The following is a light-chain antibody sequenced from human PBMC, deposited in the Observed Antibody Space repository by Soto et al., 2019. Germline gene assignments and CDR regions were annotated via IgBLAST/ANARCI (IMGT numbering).Light chain of an antibody. J-gene: IGKJ5*01. Sequence: DIQMTQSPSTLSASVGDRVTLTCRASQSISTYLAWYQQKPGKAPKLLIYAASTLQSGVPSRFSGSGSGTDFTLTISCLQSEDFATYYCQQYYSYPRTFGQGTRLEIK. CDR1: QSISTY. CDR3: QQYYSYPRT. V-gene: IGKV1-5*01. CDR2: AAS.